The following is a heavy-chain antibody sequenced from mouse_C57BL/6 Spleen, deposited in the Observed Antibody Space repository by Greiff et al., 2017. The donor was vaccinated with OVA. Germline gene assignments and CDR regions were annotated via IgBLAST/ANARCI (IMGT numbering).Heavy chain of an antibody. CDR1: GYTFTSYW. CDR2: INPSNGGT. Sequence: QVQLQQPGTELVKPGASVKLSCKASGYTFTSYWMHWVKQRPGQGLEWIGNINPSNGGTNYNEKFKSKATLTVDKSSSTAYMQLSSLTSEDSAVYYCARWGGSSYGWYFDVWGTGTTVTVSS. J-gene: IGHJ1*03. CDR3: ARWGGSSYGWYFDV. D-gene: IGHD1-1*01. V-gene: IGHV1-53*01.